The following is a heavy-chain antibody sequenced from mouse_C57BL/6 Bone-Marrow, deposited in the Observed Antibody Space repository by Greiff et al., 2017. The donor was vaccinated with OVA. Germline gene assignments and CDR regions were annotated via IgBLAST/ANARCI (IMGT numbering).Heavy chain of an antibody. CDR2: INPSTGGT. V-gene: IGHV1-42*01. CDR1: GYSFTGYY. D-gene: IGHD2-3*01. CDR3: ARERDGYYWYFDV. Sequence: VQLQQSGPELVKPGASVKISCKASGYSFTGYYMNWVKQSPEKSLEWIGEINPSTGGTTYNQKFKAKATLTVDKSSSTAYMQLKSLTSEDSAVYYCARERDGYYWYFDVWGTGTTVTVSS. J-gene: IGHJ1*03.